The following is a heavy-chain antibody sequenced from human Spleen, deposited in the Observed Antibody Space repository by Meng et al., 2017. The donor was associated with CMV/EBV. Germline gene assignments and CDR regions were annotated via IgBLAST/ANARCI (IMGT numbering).Heavy chain of an antibody. Sequence: GESLKISCAASGFTFSSYWMSWVRQAPGKGLEWVSYISTSDTTIYYADSVTGRFSISRDNAKNSLYLQMNSLRAEDTAVYFCARVVPAKWGAFDIWGQGTMVTVSS. J-gene: IGHJ3*02. CDR3: ARVVPAKWGAFDI. V-gene: IGHV3-48*04. D-gene: IGHD6-6*01. CDR2: ISTSDTTI. CDR1: GFTFSSYW.